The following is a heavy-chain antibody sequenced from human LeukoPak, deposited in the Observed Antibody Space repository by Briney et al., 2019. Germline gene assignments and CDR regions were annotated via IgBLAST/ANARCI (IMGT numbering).Heavy chain of an antibody. CDR1: GFTFSSYA. Sequence: PGGSLRLSCAASGFTFSSYAMHWVRQAPGKGLEWVAITSYDGTNKYYRDSVKGRFTISRDNSKNTLYLQMNSLRPADTAVYYCAKGGESSGYYGGPDYWGQGTLVNVSS. V-gene: IGHV3-30*18. D-gene: IGHD3-22*01. J-gene: IGHJ4*02. CDR3: AKGGESSGYYGGPDY. CDR2: TSYDGTNK.